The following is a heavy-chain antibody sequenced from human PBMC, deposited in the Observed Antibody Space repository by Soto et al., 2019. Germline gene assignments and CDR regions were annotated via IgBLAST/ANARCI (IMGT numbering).Heavy chain of an antibody. CDR3: ARDLPPRDILTGYYIRAFDI. Sequence: PGGSLRLSCAASGFTFSSYSMNWVRQAPEKGLEWVSSISSSSSYIYYADSVKGRFTISRDNAKNSLYLQMNSLRAEDTAVYYCARDLPPRDILTGYYIRAFDIWGQGTMVSVSS. D-gene: IGHD3-9*01. CDR2: ISSSSSYI. V-gene: IGHV3-21*01. J-gene: IGHJ3*02. CDR1: GFTFSSYS.